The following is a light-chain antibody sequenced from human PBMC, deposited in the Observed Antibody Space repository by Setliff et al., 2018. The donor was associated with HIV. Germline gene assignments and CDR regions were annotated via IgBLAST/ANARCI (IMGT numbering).Light chain of an antibody. V-gene: IGLV2-14*03. CDR3: CSYTNTPLYV. Sequence: QSVLAQPDSVSGSPGQSLTISCTGTTRNVGGGHGYVSWYQQHAGKAPKLLIFDVSHRPSGVSNRFSGSKSGNTASLTISGLQAEDEADYYCCSYTNTPLYVFGTGTKVTVL. CDR2: DVS. J-gene: IGLJ1*01. CDR1: TRNVGGGHGY.